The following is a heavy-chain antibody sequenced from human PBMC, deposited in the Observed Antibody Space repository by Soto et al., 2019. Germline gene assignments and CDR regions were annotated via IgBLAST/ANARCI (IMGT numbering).Heavy chain of an antibody. D-gene: IGHD2-2*02. CDR3: ARDIVVVPAAIAVDP. CDR1: GYTFTGYY. CDR2: INPNSGGT. V-gene: IGHV1-2*02. J-gene: IGHJ5*02. Sequence: ASVKVSCKASGYTFTGYYMHWVRQAPGQGLEWMGWINPNSGGTNYAQKFQGRVTMTRDTSISTAYMELSRLRSDDTAVYYCARDIVVVPAAIAVDPWGQGTLVTVPQ.